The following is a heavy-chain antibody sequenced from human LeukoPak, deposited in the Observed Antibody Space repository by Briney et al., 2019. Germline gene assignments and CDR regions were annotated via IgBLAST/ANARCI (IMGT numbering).Heavy chain of an antibody. J-gene: IGHJ4*02. D-gene: IGHD2-15*01. CDR3: ARAPYCIGGSCRFDY. Sequence: PGGSLRLPCAASGFIFSSYWMSWVRQAPGKGLEWVANIKQDGSEKYYVDSVKGRFTISRDNAKNSLYLQMNSLRAEDTAVYYCARAPYCIGGSCRFDYWGQGTLVTVSS. CDR2: IKQDGSEK. CDR1: GFIFSSYW. V-gene: IGHV3-7*03.